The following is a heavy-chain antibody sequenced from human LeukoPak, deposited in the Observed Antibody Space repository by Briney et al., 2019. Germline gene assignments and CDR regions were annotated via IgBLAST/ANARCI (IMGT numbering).Heavy chain of an antibody. J-gene: IGHJ6*02. CDR3: ARAKDCSSTSCYRSRYYGMDV. D-gene: IGHD2-2*02. CDR2: IYSGGST. Sequence: GGSLRLSCAASGFTFSSYSMNWVRQAPGKGLEWVSVIYSGGSTYDADSVKGRFTISRDNSKNTLYLQMNSLRAEDTAVYYCARAKDCSSTSCYRSRYYGMDVWGQGTTVTVSS. CDR1: GFTFSSYS. V-gene: IGHV3-66*01.